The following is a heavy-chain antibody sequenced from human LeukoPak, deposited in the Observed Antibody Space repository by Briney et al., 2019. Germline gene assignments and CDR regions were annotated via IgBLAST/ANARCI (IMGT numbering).Heavy chain of an antibody. V-gene: IGHV4-59*01. CDR1: GGSISSDY. CDR2: IYYLGAT. D-gene: IGHD3-22*01. Sequence: SETLSLTCTVSGGSISSDYWSWIRQPPGKGLEWIGYIYYLGATNYNPSLESRVATSTDTSKTQFSLKVTSVTAAGTAVYYCAKEGSSGLFDSWGQGILVTVSS. CDR3: AKEGSSGLFDS. J-gene: IGHJ4*02.